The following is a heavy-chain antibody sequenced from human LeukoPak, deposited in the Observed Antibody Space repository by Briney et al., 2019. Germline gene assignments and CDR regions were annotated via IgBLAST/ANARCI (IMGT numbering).Heavy chain of an antibody. CDR3: ARDRDSSSWYDY. D-gene: IGHD6-13*01. Sequence: ASVKVSCKASGSTFTGYYMHWVRQAPGQGLEWMGWINPNSGGTNYAQKFQGRVTMTRDTSISTAYMELSRLRSDDTAVYYCARDRDSSSWYDYWGQGTLVTVSS. J-gene: IGHJ4*02. CDR2: INPNSGGT. V-gene: IGHV1-2*02. CDR1: GSTFTGYY.